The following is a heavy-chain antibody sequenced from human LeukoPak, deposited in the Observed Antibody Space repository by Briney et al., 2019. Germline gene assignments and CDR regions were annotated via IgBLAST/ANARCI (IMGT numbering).Heavy chain of an antibody. D-gene: IGHD2-2*01. V-gene: IGHV3-9*01. CDR3: ANHLACGSTSCPPFDD. CDR2: ISWNSGSI. J-gene: IGHJ4*02. Sequence: GRSLRLSCAASGFTFDDYAMHWVRQAPGKGLEWVSGISWNSGSIGYADSVEGRFIISRDNAKNSLYLQMNSLRAEDTAVYYCANHLACGSTSCPPFDDWGQGTLVTVS. CDR1: GFTFDDYA.